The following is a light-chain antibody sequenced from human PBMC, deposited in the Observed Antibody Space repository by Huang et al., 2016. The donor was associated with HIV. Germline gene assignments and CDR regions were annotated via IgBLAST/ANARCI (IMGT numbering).Light chain of an antibody. CDR1: QHITNW. V-gene: IGKV1-5*03. J-gene: IGKJ1*01. CDR3: QQYSSWRT. Sequence: DIQMTQSPPTLSTSAGDRVTITCRASQHITNWLAWYQQKPGKAPKLLIYKASTLETGVPSRFSGSGSGTEFTLTINSMQPDDFATYYCQQYSSWRTFGQGTKVE. CDR2: KAS.